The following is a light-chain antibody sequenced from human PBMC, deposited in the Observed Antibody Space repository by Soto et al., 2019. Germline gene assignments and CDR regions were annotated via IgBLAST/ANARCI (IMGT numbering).Light chain of an antibody. Sequence: QSVLPQPPSVSGAPGQRVTISCTGNSSNIGAGNYVHWYQQLPGKAPKLMIYDISNRPSGVPNRFSGSKSGNTASLTITGLQAEDEADYYCSSYTSSSTRVFGTGTKVTVL. CDR1: SSNIGAGNY. CDR3: SSYTSSSTRV. J-gene: IGLJ1*01. V-gene: IGLV1-40*01. CDR2: DIS.